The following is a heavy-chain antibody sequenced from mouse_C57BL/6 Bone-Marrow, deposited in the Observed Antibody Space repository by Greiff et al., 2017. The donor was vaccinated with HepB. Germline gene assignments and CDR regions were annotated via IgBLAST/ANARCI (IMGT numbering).Heavy chain of an antibody. V-gene: IGHV14-4*01. CDR1: GFNIKDYY. CDR3: TNDNPYYYAMDY. CDR2: IDPENGDT. D-gene: IGHD1-3*01. Sequence: VQLQQSGAELVRPGASVKLSCTASGFNIKDYYMHWVKQRPEQGLEWIGWIDPENGDTEYDSKFQGKATITADTSSNTAYLPLSSLTSEDTAVYYCTNDNPYYYAMDYWGQGTSVTVSS. J-gene: IGHJ4*01.